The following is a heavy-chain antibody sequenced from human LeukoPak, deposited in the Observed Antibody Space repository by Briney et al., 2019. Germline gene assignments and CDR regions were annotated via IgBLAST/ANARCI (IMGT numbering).Heavy chain of an antibody. J-gene: IGHJ6*03. D-gene: IGHD6-6*01. Sequence: ASVKVSCKASGYTFTSYDINWVRQATGQGLEWMGWMNPNSGNTGYAQKFQGRVTMTRNTSISTAYMELSSLRSEDTAVYYCARGVAGNIAACRSWFYYYYMDVWGKGTTVTVSS. CDR2: MNPNSGNT. CDR1: GYTFTSYD. V-gene: IGHV1-8*01. CDR3: ARGVAGNIAACRSWFYYYYMDV.